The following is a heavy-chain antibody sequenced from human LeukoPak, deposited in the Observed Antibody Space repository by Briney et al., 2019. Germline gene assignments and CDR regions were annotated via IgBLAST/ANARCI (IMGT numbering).Heavy chain of an antibody. D-gene: IGHD1-7*01. V-gene: IGHV4-34*01. CDR1: GGSFSGYF. CDR3: ARVELSYYGMDV. CDR2: INHSGST. J-gene: IGHJ6*02. Sequence: SETLSLTCAVYGGSFSGYFWSWIRQAPGKGLEWIGEINHSGSTNYNPSLKSRVTISVDTSKNQFSLKLSSVTAADTAVYYCARVELSYYGMDVWGQGTTVTVSS.